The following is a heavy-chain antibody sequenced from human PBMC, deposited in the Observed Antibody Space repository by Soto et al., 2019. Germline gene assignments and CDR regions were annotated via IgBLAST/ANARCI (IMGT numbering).Heavy chain of an antibody. V-gene: IGHV3-30-3*01. CDR2: ISFDGNNK. CDR3: ARSYDTSGYYLPDY. D-gene: IGHD3-22*01. J-gene: IGHJ4*02. CDR1: GFTFRSYV. Sequence: QVHLVESGGGVVQPGRSLRLSCEASGFTFRSYVMHWVRQAPGKGLEWVAVISFDGNNKYYSDSVKGRFTISRDNSENTLYLQVNSLRAEDTAVYYCARSYDTSGYYLPDYWGQGTLVTVSS.